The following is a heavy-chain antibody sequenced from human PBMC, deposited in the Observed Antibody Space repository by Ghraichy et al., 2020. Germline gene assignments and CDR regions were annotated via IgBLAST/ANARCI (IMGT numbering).Heavy chain of an antibody. CDR3: TRDGYKIDY. Sequence: GSLRLSCAASGFTFRSYEMNWVRQAPGKGLEWISYISSRGSPTYYADSVKGRFTISRDNAKNSLHLQMNSLRAEDTAVYYCTRDGYKIDYWGQGTLVTVSS. J-gene: IGHJ4*02. V-gene: IGHV3-48*03. D-gene: IGHD5-24*01. CDR2: ISSRGSPT. CDR1: GFTFRSYE.